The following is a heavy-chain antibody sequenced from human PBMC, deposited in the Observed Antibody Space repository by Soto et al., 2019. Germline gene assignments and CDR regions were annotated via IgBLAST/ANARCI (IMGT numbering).Heavy chain of an antibody. CDR1: GGSISSYY. Sequence: ETLSLTCTVSGGSISSYYWSWIRQPPGKGLEWIGYIYYSGSTNYNPSLKSRVTISVDSSKNQFSLKLSSVTAADTAVYYCARIVVVTAMPYYCFDYWGQGTLVTVSS. J-gene: IGHJ4*02. CDR3: ARIVVVTAMPYYCFDY. V-gene: IGHV4-59*01. CDR2: IYYSGST. D-gene: IGHD2-21*02.